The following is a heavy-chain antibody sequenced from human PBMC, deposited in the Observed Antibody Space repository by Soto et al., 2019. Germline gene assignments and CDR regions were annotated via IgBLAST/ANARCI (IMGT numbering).Heavy chain of an antibody. CDR3: ARDTAYCGGDCYSVRGGWFDP. V-gene: IGHV1-69*13. Sequence: ALVKGSCKASGGSFSSYAISWVRQARGQGLEWMGGIIPIFGTANYAQKFEGRVTITADESTSTAYMELSSLRSEDTAVYYCARDTAYCGGDCYSVRGGWFDPWGQGTLVTVSS. CDR1: GGSFSSYA. CDR2: IIPIFGTA. J-gene: IGHJ5*02. D-gene: IGHD2-21*02.